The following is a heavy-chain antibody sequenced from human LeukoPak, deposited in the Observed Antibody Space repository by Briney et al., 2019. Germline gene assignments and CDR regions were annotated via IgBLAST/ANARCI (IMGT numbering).Heavy chain of an antibody. D-gene: IGHD3-10*01. V-gene: IGHV3-9*01. CDR3: AKDLTPGVIGY. Sequence: GGSLRLSCAASGFTFDDYAMHWVRQAPGKGLEWVSGISWNSGSIGYADSVKGRFTISRDNAKNSLYLQVNSLRAEDTALYYCAKDLTPGVIGYWGQGTLVTVSS. CDR2: ISWNSGSI. CDR1: GFTFDDYA. J-gene: IGHJ4*02.